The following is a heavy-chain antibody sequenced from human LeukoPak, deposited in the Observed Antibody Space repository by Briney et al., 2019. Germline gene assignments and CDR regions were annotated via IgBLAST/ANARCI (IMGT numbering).Heavy chain of an antibody. CDR1: GYIFNNYW. Sequence: GESLKISCTGSGYIFNNYWIAWVRQMPGKGLEWMGIIYPGDSDTRYSPSFQGQVTISADKSISTAYLLWNSLEASDTAMYYCARLGSRRWFDPWGQGTLVTVSS. D-gene: IGHD2-2*01. CDR3: ARLGSRRWFDP. J-gene: IGHJ5*02. V-gene: IGHV5-51*01. CDR2: IYPGDSDT.